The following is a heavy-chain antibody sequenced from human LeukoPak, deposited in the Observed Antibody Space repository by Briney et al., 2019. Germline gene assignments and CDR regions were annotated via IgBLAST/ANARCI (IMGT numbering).Heavy chain of an antibody. CDR2: VGIAADT. J-gene: IGHJ4*02. Sequence: GGSLRLSRAASGFTFSDHAMHWVRHAPGKGLEWVSAVGIAADTFYPGSVKGRFTISRDNSKNTLYLQMNSLRAEDTAIYYCANHQAHYWGQGTLVTVSS. V-gene: IGHV3-13*01. CDR3: ANHQAHY. CDR1: GFTFSDHA.